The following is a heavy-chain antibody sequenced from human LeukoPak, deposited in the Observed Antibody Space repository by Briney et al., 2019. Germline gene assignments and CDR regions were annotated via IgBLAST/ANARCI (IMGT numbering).Heavy chain of an antibody. CDR2: IGGSGSTT. D-gene: IGHD3-10*01. CDR1: GFTFKNYG. Sequence: PGRSLRLSCAASGFTFKNYGMSWVRQAPGKGLEWVSSIGGSGSTTYYADSVRGRFTISRDNSKNSMYLQMSSLRAEDTAIYYCAEVESSYCRIWGQGTLVTVSS. V-gene: IGHV3-23*01. J-gene: IGHJ4*02. CDR3: AEVESSYCRI.